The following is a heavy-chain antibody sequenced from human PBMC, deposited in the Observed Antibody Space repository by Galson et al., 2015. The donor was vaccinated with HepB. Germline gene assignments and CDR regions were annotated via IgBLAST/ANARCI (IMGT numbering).Heavy chain of an antibody. V-gene: IGHV1-18*04. CDR1: GYTFASAG. CDR2: ISTYNDKR. Sequence: SVKVSCKASGYTFASAGISWVRQAPGQGLEWMGWISTYNDKRYSALKFQGRVTTNTDTPTSTAYMELRSLRSDDTAVYFCARDGRPSGPEFDLWGQGTMVTVSS. CDR3: ARDGRPSGPEFDL. D-gene: IGHD6-19*01. J-gene: IGHJ3*01.